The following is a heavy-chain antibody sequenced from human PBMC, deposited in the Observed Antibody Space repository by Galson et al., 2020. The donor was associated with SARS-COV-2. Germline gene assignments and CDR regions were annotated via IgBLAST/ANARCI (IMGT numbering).Heavy chain of an antibody. CDR3: AREGCTGGSCFRWYFDH. CDR1: AGSFSRSSYY. Sequence: PETLSPTCPVSAGSFSRSSYYCGWVRQPPGKGLEWISNIYSTGSTYYNPSLKSRVTISIDTSKNQFFPRLNSVTAADTAVYYCAREGCTGGSCFRWYFDHWGRGTLVTVSS. J-gene: IGHJ4*02. CDR2: IYSTGST. D-gene: IGHD2-15*01. V-gene: IGHV4-39*07.